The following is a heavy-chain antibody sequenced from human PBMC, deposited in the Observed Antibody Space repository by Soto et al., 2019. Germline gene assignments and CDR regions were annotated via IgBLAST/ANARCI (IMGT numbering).Heavy chain of an antibody. CDR3: XREELPPGTSFNSWFDP. D-gene: IGHD1-1*01. CDR2: ISGSSTYI. J-gene: IGHJ5*02. V-gene: IGHV3-21*01. CDR1: GLTFSNYK. Sequence: GGSLRLSCVDSGLTFSNYKMNWVRQAPGQGLEWVSSISGSSTYIYYADSVRGRFTIARDNAKNSVHLQMNSLRVEDTAVYFCXREELPPGTSFNSWFDPWGQGTLVTVSS.